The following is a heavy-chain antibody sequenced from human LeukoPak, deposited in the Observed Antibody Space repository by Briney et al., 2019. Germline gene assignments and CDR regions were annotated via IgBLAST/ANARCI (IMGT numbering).Heavy chain of an antibody. CDR2: TYYRSKWNN. Sequence: SQTLSLTCAISGDSVSTNSATWTWLRQSPSRGLEWLGRTYYRSKWNNDYAVSMRSRITINPDTSKNQFSLQLNSVTPEDTAVYYCARLVGASWFDSWGQGTLVTVSS. CDR1: GDSVSTNSAT. CDR3: ARLVGASWFDS. V-gene: IGHV6-1*01. D-gene: IGHD1-26*01. J-gene: IGHJ5*01.